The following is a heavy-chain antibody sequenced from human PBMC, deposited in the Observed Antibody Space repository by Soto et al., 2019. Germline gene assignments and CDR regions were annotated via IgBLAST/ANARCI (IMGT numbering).Heavy chain of an antibody. Sequence: QVQLVQSGAEVKEPGASVKVSCKASGYTFTSYGISWVREAPGQGPEWMGWISAYNGNTNYAQNHQGRANQTTDTSTGTAYMELRSLRSDDTAVYYCARDRTLAAPSTSYYYDYGMDVWGQGATVTAAS. CDR1: GYTFTSYG. CDR3: ARDRTLAAPSTSYYYDYGMDV. CDR2: ISAYNGNT. J-gene: IGHJ6*02. V-gene: IGHV1-18*04. D-gene: IGHD6-13*01.